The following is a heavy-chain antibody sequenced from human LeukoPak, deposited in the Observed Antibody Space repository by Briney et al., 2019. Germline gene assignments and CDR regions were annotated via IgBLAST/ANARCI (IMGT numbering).Heavy chain of an antibody. CDR1: GFTFSSYE. CDR2: ISSSGSTI. CDR3: ARDGYSGYDIY. Sequence: PGGSLRLSCAASGFTFSSYEMNWVRQAPGKGLDWVSYISSSGSTIYYADSVKGRFTISRDNAKNSLYLQMNSLRAEDTAVYYCARDGYSGYDIYWGQGTLVTVSS. V-gene: IGHV3-48*03. J-gene: IGHJ4*02. D-gene: IGHD5-12*01.